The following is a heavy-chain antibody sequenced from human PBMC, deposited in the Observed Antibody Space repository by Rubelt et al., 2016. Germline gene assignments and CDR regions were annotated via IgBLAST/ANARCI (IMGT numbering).Heavy chain of an antibody. Sequence: QVQLQQWGAGLLKPSETLSLTCAVYGGSFSGYYWSWIRQPPGKGLEWIGEINHSGSTNYNPSLKGGVTLSVETSKNQCSLKLSSVTAADTAVYYCASQRYGSGSSFDYWGQGALVTVSS. CDR1: GGSFSGYY. J-gene: IGHJ4*02. CDR2: INHSGST. D-gene: IGHD3-10*01. CDR3: ASQRYGSGSSFDY. V-gene: IGHV4-34*01.